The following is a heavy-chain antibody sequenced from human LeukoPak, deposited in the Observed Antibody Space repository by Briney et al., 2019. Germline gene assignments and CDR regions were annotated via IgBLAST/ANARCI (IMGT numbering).Heavy chain of an antibody. D-gene: IGHD4-23*01. CDR3: ARRHDYGGNLNAFDI. CDR1: GGSISSGDYY. CDR2: IYYSGST. Sequence: PSQTLSLTCTVSGGSISSGDYYWSWIRQPPGKGLEWIGYIYYSGSTNYNPSLKSRVTISVDTSKNQVSLKLSSVTAADTAVYYCARRHDYGGNLNAFDIWGQGTMVTVSS. J-gene: IGHJ3*02. V-gene: IGHV4-30-4*08.